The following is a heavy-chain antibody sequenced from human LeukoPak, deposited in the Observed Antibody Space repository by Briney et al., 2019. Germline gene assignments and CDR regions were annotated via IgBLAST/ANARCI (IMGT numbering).Heavy chain of an antibody. D-gene: IGHD2-2*01. J-gene: IGHJ4*02. V-gene: IGHV3-23*01. CDR2: ISGSGGST. CDR3: ANAQLLFSDY. Sequence: GGSLRLSCAASGFTFSSYAMSWVRQAPGKGREWVSAISGSGGSTYYADSVKGRFTISRDNSKNTLYLQMNSLRAEDTAVYYCANAQLLFSDYWGQGTLVTVSS. CDR1: GFTFSSYA.